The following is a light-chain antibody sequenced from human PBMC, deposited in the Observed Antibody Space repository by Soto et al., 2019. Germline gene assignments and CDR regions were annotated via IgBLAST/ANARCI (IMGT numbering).Light chain of an antibody. J-gene: IGLJ1*01. V-gene: IGLV2-23*01. CDR3: CSYAGSSTYV. CDR1: SSGVGSYNF. Sequence: QSVLTQPASVSGSPGQSITISCTGTSSGVGSYNFVSWYQQHPGKAPKLMIYEASKRPSGVSNRFSGSKSGNTASLTISGLQPEDEADYYCCSYAGSSTYVFGAGTKLTVL. CDR2: EAS.